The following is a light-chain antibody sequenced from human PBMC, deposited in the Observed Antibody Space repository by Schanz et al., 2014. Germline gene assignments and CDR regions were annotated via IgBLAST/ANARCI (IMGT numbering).Light chain of an antibody. CDR1: SSDVGGYNY. V-gene: IGLV2-14*01. CDR2: DVS. J-gene: IGLJ2*01. CDR3: SSYTSSSTLVV. Sequence: SALTQPASVSGSLGQSVTISCTGPSSDVGGYNYVSWYQQHPGKAPKLMIYDVSNRPSGVSNRFSGSKSGNTASLTISGLQAEDEADYYCSSYTSSSTLVVFGGGTKLTVL.